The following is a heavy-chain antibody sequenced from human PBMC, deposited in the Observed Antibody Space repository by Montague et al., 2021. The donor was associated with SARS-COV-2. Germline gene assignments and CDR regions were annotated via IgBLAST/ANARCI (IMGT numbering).Heavy chain of an antibody. D-gene: IGHD6-19*01. CDR3: AGRLPQYTSGWYFDQ. CDR1: GGSFRDYA. CDR2: LSYSGRP. J-gene: IGHJ4*02. Sequence: SETLSLTCDFAGGSFRDYAWSWIRQPPGKRLEWIGYLSYSGRPXXXPSXXXRVPISVDTSKNQFSLRLRSVIAADTAVYYCAGRLPQYTSGWYFDQWGQGTLVAVSS. V-gene: IGHV4-59*08.